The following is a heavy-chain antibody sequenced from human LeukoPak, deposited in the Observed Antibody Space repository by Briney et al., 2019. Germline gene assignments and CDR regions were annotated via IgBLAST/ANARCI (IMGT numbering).Heavy chain of an antibody. Sequence: ASVKVSCKASGYTFTSYAMHWVRQAPGQRLEWMGWINAGNGNTKYSQEFQGRVTITRDTSASTAYMELSSLRSEDTAVYYCARLLGRAGAFDIWGQGTMVTVSS. D-gene: IGHD2-21*01. J-gene: IGHJ3*02. CDR1: GYTFTSYA. CDR2: INAGNGNT. CDR3: ARLLGRAGAFDI. V-gene: IGHV1-3*01.